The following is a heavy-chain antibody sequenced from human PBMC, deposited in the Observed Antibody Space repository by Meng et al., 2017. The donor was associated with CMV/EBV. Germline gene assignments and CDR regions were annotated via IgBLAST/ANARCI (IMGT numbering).Heavy chain of an antibody. CDR2: FDPEDGET. CDR1: VYTLTELS. J-gene: IGHJ4*02. D-gene: IGHD6-19*01. V-gene: IGHV1-24*01. CDR3: ATEIFGGWYSFDY. Sequence: QVQLVQAAAEVKKPGASVKVACKVSVYTLTELSVHWVRKAPGKGLEWMGGFDPEDGETIYAQKFQGRVTMTEDTSTDAAYMELSSLRSEDTAVYYCATEIFGGWYSFDYWGQGTLVTVSS.